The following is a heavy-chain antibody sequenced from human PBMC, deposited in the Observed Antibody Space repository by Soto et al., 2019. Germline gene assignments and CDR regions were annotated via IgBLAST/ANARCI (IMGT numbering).Heavy chain of an antibody. D-gene: IGHD5-12*01. J-gene: IGHJ6*02. CDR3: ARDGEWLQRYYYYYNGMDA. CDR1: GYTFSGYY. CDR2: INPSTGGT. Sequence: ASVKVSCKASGYTFSGYYMYWVRQAPGQGLEWMGWINPSTGGTNYGQKFQGRVTMTRDTSISTAYMELSRLRSDDTAVYYCARDGEWLQRYYYYYNGMDAWGQGTTVTVSS. V-gene: IGHV1-2*02.